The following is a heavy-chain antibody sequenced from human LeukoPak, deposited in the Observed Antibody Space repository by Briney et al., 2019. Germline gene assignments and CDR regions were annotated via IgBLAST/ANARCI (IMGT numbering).Heavy chain of an antibody. CDR2: IYSSGTT. V-gene: IGHV4-39*07. D-gene: IGHD3-16*01. Sequence: SETLSLTCTVSRGSISSSSFYWGWIRQPPGKGLQWIGTIYSSGTTYYNASLRSRVSISVDTSKNQFSLKLSSVTAADTAVYYCARGWGIGYNWFDPWGQGTLVTVSS. CDR1: RGSISSSSFY. CDR3: ARGWGIGYNWFDP. J-gene: IGHJ5*02.